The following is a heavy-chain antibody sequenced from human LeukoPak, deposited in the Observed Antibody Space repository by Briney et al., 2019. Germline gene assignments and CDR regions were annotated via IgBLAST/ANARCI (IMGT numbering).Heavy chain of an antibody. CDR2: ISGNTGNT. Sequence: ASVKVSCKASGYTFSNYAISWVRQAPGQGLEWMGWISGNTGNTNYAQNLQGRVTMTRDTSTSTVYMELSSLRSEDTAVYYCARGLYDSSGYPTPYYYYGMDVWGQGTTVTVSS. V-gene: IGHV1-18*01. J-gene: IGHJ6*02. CDR3: ARGLYDSSGYPTPYYYYGMDV. D-gene: IGHD3-22*01. CDR1: GYTFSNYA.